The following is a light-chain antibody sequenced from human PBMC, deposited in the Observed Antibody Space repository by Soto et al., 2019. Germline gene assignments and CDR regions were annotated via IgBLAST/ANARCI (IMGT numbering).Light chain of an antibody. J-gene: IGLJ1*01. CDR3: FSFTSTNTHV. Sequence: QSALTQPASVSGSPGQTVTISCTGTSSVLGSYKFVSWYQHHPGTVPKVIIYETSKRPSGVSDRFSGSKSGNTASLTISGLQAEDEADYYCFSFTSTNTHVFGSGTKVTVL. CDR2: ETS. V-gene: IGLV2-23*01. CDR1: SSVLGSYKF.